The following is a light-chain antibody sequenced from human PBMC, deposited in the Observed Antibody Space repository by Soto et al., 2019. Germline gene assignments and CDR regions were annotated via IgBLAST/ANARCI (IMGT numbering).Light chain of an antibody. CDR2: AAS. V-gene: IGKV1-39*01. CDR1: ESIARH. CDR3: QQSYSALSIT. J-gene: IGKJ5*01. Sequence: DIQMTQSPSSLSASVGDRVTLTCRASESIARHINWYQQKPWTAPKILIYAASSLQNGDPSRDRGGGSWTDFTLTISNLQPEDFATYYYQQSYSALSITFVKGTRMEI.